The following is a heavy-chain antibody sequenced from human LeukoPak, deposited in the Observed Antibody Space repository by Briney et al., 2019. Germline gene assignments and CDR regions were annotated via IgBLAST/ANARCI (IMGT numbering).Heavy chain of an antibody. Sequence: SETLSLTCAVSGGSISSDIWWSWVRQPPGKGLEWIGYIYHSGSTYYNPSLKSRVTISVDRSKNQFSLKLSSVTAADTAVYYCASRRVYYDFWSGPRFDPWGQGTLVTVSS. CDR2: IYHSGST. V-gene: IGHV4-4*02. D-gene: IGHD3-3*01. CDR1: GGSISSDIW. J-gene: IGHJ5*02. CDR3: ASRRVYYDFWSGPRFDP.